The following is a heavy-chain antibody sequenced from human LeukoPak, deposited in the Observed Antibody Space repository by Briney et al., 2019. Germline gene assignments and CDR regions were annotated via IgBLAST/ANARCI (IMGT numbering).Heavy chain of an antibody. J-gene: IGHJ4*02. Sequence: SETLSLTCTVSGGSFSTYYWSWIRQPPGKGLEWIGYIYYGGSTDYNPSLKSRVTMSLDTSKNQFSLKLNSVTAADTAVYYCARAVITFGAADAKGFDCWGQGTLVTVSS. CDR1: GGSFSTYY. V-gene: IGHV4-59*01. D-gene: IGHD3-16*01. CDR3: ARAVITFGAADAKGFDC. CDR2: IYYGGST.